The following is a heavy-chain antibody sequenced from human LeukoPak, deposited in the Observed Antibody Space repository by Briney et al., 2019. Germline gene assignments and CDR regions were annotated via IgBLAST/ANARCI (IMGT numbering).Heavy chain of an antibody. CDR2: INHCGST. V-gene: IGHV4-34*01. Sequence: PSETLSLTCAVYGGSFSGYYWSWIRQPPGKGLEWIGEINHCGSTNYNPSLKSRVTISVDTSKNQFSLKLSSVTAADTAVYYCARVRQASQEYYFDYWGQGTLVTVSS. CDR1: GGSFSGYY. CDR3: ARVRQASQEYYFDY. J-gene: IGHJ4*02.